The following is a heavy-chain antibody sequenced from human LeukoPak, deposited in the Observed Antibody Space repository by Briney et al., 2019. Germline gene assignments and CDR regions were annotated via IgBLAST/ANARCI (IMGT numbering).Heavy chain of an antibody. CDR2: ISSNSSYI. V-gene: IGHV3-21*01. D-gene: IGHD3-22*01. CDR1: GFTFSSYS. CDR3: ARAKGTMIFLV. J-gene: IGHJ4*02. Sequence: GGSLRLSCAASGFTFSSYSMNWVRQAPGKGLEWVSSISSNSSYIYYADSVKGRFTISRDNAKNSLYLQMNSLRAEDTAVYYCARAKGTMIFLVWGQGTLVTVSS.